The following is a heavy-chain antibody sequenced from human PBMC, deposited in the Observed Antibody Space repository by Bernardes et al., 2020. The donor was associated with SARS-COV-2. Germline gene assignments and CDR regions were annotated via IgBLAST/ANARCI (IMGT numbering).Heavy chain of an antibody. V-gene: IGHV3-66*02. CDR3: ARPLPNYDSSGYPRYYYYGMDV. D-gene: IGHD3-22*01. Sequence: GGSLSLSCAASGFTVSSNYMSWVRQAPGKGLEWVSVIYSGGSTYYADSVKGRFTISRDNSKNTLYLQMNSLRAEDTAVYYCARPLPNYDSSGYPRYYYYGMDVWGQGTTVTVSS. CDR1: GFTVSSNY. CDR2: IYSGGST. J-gene: IGHJ6*02.